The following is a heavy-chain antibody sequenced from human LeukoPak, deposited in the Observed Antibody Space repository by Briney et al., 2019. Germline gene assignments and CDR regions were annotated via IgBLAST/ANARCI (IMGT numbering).Heavy chain of an antibody. D-gene: IGHD6-19*01. CDR3: ARDSGIAVAGNDDY. CDR1: GFTFSSYS. V-gene: IGHV3-48*04. CDR2: INSGSSTI. J-gene: IGHJ4*02. Sequence: GRSLRLSCAASGFTFSSYSMNWVRQAPGKGLEWLSYINSGSSTIYYAGSVKGRFIISRDNANNSLHLQMNSLRVEDTAIYFCARDSGIAVAGNDDYWGQGTLVTVSS.